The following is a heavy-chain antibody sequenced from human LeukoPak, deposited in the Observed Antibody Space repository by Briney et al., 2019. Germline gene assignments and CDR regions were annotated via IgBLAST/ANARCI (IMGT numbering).Heavy chain of an antibody. CDR1: GDSSSNEY. D-gene: IGHD6-6*01. Sequence: SETLSLTCSVSGDSSSNEYWSWIRQPPGKGLEWIGYISNSGSTSYNPSLNSRVTMSVDTAKNQFSLNLNSVTAADTAVYYCARGGAARLHFQDWGQGTLVTVSS. CDR3: ARGGAARLHFQD. V-gene: IGHV4-59*01. CDR2: ISNSGST. J-gene: IGHJ1*01.